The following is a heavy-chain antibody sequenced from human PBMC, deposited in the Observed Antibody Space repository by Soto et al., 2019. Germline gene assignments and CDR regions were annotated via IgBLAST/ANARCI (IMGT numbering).Heavy chain of an antibody. CDR1: GFTFSSYS. V-gene: IGHV3-48*02. Sequence: GGSLRLSCAASGFTFSSYSMNWVRQAPGKGLEWVSYISSSSSTIYYADSVKGRFTISRDNAKNSLYLQMNSLRDEDTAVYYCARDLRVFGVVIMSYYYGMDVWGQGTTVTVSS. D-gene: IGHD3-3*01. CDR2: ISSSSSTI. CDR3: ARDLRVFGVVIMSYYYGMDV. J-gene: IGHJ6*02.